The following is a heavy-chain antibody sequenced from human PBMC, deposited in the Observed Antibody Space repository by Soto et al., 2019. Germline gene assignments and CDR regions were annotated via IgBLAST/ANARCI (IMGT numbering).Heavy chain of an antibody. CDR2: ISGSGGST. V-gene: IGHV3-23*01. J-gene: IGHJ3*02. CDR3: AREYSSSWYWEAFDI. CDR1: GYTFSSYA. Sequence: EVQLLESGGGLVQPGGSLRLSCAASGYTFSSYAMSWVRQAPGKGLEWVSVISGSGGSTYYADSVKGRFTISRDNSKNTLYLQMNSLRAEDTAVYYCAREYSSSWYWEAFDIWGQGTMVTVSS. D-gene: IGHD6-13*01.